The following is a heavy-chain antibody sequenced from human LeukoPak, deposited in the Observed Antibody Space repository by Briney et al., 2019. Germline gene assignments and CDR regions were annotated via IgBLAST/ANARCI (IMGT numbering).Heavy chain of an antibody. D-gene: IGHD7-27*01. CDR3: ASRKLGNDY. J-gene: IGHJ4*02. CDR1: GGSVTDYY. CDR2: IYYTGT. Sequence: SETLSLTCTVSGGSVTDYYWSWIRQSPGKGLEWIGYIYYTGTSYNPSLKSRATISADTSKNQFSLKLISVTAADTAVYYCASRKLGNDYWGQGTLVTVSS. V-gene: IGHV4-59*02.